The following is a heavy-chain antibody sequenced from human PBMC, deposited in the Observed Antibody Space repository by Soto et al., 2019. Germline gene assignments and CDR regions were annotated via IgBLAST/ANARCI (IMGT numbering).Heavy chain of an antibody. Sequence: QVQLVQSGAEVKKPGASVKVSCKASGYTVMNYGISWVRQAPGQGLEWMGWSSPYNGNAIYAHNVQGRVTVTTDRSTSTAYMEVRRLTSDDTALYYCARTRADCTKGVCYDYWGQGTLVTVSS. CDR3: ARTRADCTKGVCYDY. J-gene: IGHJ4*02. D-gene: IGHD2-8*01. CDR1: GYTVMNYG. V-gene: IGHV1-18*01. CDR2: SSPYNGNA.